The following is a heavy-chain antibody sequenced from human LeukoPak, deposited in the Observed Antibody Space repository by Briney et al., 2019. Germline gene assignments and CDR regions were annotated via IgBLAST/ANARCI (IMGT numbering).Heavy chain of an antibody. Sequence: PGESLKISRKGSGYRFTSYWIGWVRQMPGKGLEWMGIIYPGDSDTRYSPSFQGQVTISADKSISTAYLQWSSLKASDTAMYYCARLSDSSGPGWFDPWGQGTLVTVSS. V-gene: IGHV5-51*01. CDR2: IYPGDSDT. CDR3: ARLSDSSGPGWFDP. CDR1: GYRFTSYW. J-gene: IGHJ5*02. D-gene: IGHD3-22*01.